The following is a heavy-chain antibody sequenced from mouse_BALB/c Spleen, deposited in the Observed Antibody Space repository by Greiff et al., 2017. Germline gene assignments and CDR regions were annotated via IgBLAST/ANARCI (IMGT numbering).Heavy chain of an antibody. CDR3: ARSSYGNPFAY. V-gene: IGHV1S81*02. CDR2: INPSNGRT. Sequence: QVQLQQSGAELVKPGASVKLSCKASGYTFTSYWMHWVKQRPGQGLEWIGEINPSNGRTNYNEKFKSKATLTVDKSSSTAYMQLSSLTSEDSAVYYCARSSYGNPFAYWGQGTLVTVSA. D-gene: IGHD2-1*01. CDR1: GYTFTSYW. J-gene: IGHJ3*01.